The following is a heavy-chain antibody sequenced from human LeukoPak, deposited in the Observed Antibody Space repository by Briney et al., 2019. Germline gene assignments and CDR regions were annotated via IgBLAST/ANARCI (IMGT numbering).Heavy chain of an antibody. V-gene: IGHV1-69*05. Sequence: SVKVSCKASGGTFSSYAISWGRQAPGQGLEWMGRIIPIFGTANYAQKFQGRVTITTDESTSTDYMELSSLRSEDTAVYYCARETHWGSYRYFDYWGQGTLVTVSS. J-gene: IGHJ4*02. D-gene: IGHD3-16*02. CDR1: GGTFSSYA. CDR2: IIPIFGTA. CDR3: ARETHWGSYRYFDY.